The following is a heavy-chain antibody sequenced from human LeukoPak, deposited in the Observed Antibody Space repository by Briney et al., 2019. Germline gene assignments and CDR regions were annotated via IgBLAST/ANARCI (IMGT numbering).Heavy chain of an antibody. CDR1: GDSITSYY. CDR2: IYASGST. J-gene: IGHJ4*02. V-gene: IGHV4-4*07. CDR3: ARGSYCGGDCYDY. D-gene: IGHD2-21*02. Sequence: SETLSLTCTVSGDSITSYYWSWIRQSAGKGLEWIGRIYASGSTNYNPSLKSRVTMSLDTSKNQFSLKLTSVTAADTAVYSCARGSYCGGDCYDYWGLGTLVTVSS.